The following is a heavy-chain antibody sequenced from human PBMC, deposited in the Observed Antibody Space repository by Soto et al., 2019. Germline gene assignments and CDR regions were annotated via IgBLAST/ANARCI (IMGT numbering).Heavy chain of an antibody. V-gene: IGHV3-23*01. CDR2: ISGSGGST. D-gene: IGHD3-10*01. CDR1: GFTFSSYA. Sequence: GGSLRLSCAASGFTFSSYAMSWVRQAPGKGLEWVSAISGSGGSTYYADSVKGRFTISRDNSKNTLYLQMNSLRAEDTAVYYCAKDLTMVRGVIIFSADSSGRFYDYWGQGTLVTVSS. J-gene: IGHJ4*02. CDR3: AKDLTMVRGVIIFSADSSGRFYDY.